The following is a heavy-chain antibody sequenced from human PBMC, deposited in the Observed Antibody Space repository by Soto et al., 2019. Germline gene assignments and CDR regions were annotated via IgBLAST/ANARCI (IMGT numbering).Heavy chain of an antibody. CDR1: AGSISSYY. V-gene: IGHV4-59*01. Sequence: SETLSLTCTVSAGSISSYYWSWIRQPPGKGLEWIGYIYYSGSTNYNPSLKSRVTISVDTSKNQFSLKLSSVTAADTAVYYCAVTSLTVGSYRYYYYGMDVWGQGTTVTVSS. CDR2: IYYSGST. J-gene: IGHJ6*02. CDR3: AVTSLTVGSYRYYYYGMDV. D-gene: IGHD3-10*01.